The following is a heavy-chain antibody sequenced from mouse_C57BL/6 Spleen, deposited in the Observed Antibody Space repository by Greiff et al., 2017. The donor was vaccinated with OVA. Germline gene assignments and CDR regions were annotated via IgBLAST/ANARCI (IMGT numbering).Heavy chain of an antibody. CDR2: ISPGRGGT. V-gene: IGHV1-54*01. D-gene: IGHD6-1*01. CDR1: GYAFTNYL. Sequence: VQLQESGAELVRPGTSVKVSCKASGYAFTNYLIAWVKQRPGQGLEWIGVISPGRGGTNYTEKFKGQATLTADKSSSTAYMQLSSLKSEDSAVYFCARSPSVLYAMDYWGQGTSVTVSA. J-gene: IGHJ4*01. CDR3: ARSPSVLYAMDY.